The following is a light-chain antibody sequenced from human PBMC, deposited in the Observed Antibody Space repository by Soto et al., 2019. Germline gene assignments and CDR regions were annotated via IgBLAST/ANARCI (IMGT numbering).Light chain of an antibody. V-gene: IGLV2-14*01. J-gene: IGLJ2*01. CDR2: DVI. CDR1: SSDVGGYNF. CDR3: SSYTGSGTLVV. Sequence: QSALTQPASVSGSPGQSIALSCTGTSSDVGGYNFVSWYQKHPGKAPKLLIYDVIDRPSGVSNRFSGSKSGNTASLTISGLQAEDEADYYCSSYTGSGTLVVFGGGTQLTVL.